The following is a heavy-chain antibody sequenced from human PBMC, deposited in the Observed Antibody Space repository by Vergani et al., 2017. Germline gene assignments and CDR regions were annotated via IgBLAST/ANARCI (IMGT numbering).Heavy chain of an antibody. Sequence: QVQLVESGGGVVQPGGSLRLSCAASGFTFTNYGMHWVPRAPGKGLGWVAFTRYDGIVEYYADSVKGRFTISKDISKNTLYLQMNSRRGDDTAVYFCARETRDTPSSLDYWGQGTLVTVSS. D-gene: IGHD5-24*01. CDR2: TRYDGIVE. J-gene: IGHJ4*02. CDR3: ARETRDTPSSLDY. CDR1: GFTFTNYG. V-gene: IGHV3-30*02.